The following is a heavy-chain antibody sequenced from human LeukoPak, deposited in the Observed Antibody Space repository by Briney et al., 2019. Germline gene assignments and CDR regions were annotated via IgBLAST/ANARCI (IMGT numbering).Heavy chain of an antibody. D-gene: IGHD3-22*01. Sequence: KRSQTLSLTCAVSGGSISSGGYSWSWIRQPPGKGLEWIGYIYHSGSTYYNPSLKSRVTISVDRSKNQFSLKLSSVTAADTAVYYCARGPSRGITMIVVNVWFDPWGQGTLVTVSS. CDR1: GGSISSGGYS. J-gene: IGHJ5*02. CDR3: ARGPSRGITMIVVNVWFDP. V-gene: IGHV4-30-2*01. CDR2: IYHSGST.